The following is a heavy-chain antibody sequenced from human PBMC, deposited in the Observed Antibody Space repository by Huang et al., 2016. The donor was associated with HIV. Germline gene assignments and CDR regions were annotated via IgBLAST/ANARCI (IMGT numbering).Heavy chain of an antibody. J-gene: IGHJ4*02. CDR1: GASISSTNPF. D-gene: IGHD3-10*01. Sequence: QLQLQESGPGLVKPSETLSLTCNVSGASISSTNPFWGWVRQPPGTGLEWLGSIFYSGDTCYNPALKSRLTRSVDTSTNQFSLKLTSVTAADTAIYYCSRHAGVNDFTDYWGQGAQVAVSS. CDR2: IFYSGDT. V-gene: IGHV4-39*01. CDR3: SRHAGVNDFTDY.